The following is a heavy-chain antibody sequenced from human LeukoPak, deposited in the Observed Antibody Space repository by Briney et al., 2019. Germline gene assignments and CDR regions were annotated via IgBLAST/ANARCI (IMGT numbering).Heavy chain of an antibody. V-gene: IGHV4-59*01. CDR2: IYYSGST. CDR3: ARAGYSGYEFDY. Sequence: SETLSLTCTVSGGSISSYYWSWIRQPPGKGLEWIGYIYYSGSTDYNPSLKSRVTISVDTSKNQFSLKLSSVTAADTAVYYCARAGYSGYEFDYWGQGTLVTVSS. D-gene: IGHD5-12*01. CDR1: GGSISSYY. J-gene: IGHJ4*02.